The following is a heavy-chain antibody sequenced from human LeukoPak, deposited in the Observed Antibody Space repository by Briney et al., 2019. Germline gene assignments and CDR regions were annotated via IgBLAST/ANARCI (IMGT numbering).Heavy chain of an antibody. CDR1: GFTFSSYA. D-gene: IGHD3-22*01. J-gene: IGHJ4*02. CDR3: AKPRLKSGYYLFDY. Sequence: GGSLRLSCAASGFTFSSYAMSWVRQAPGKGLEWVSAISGSGGSTYYADSVKGRFTISGDNSKNTLYLQMNSLRAEDTAVYYCAKPRLKSGYYLFDYWGQGTLVTVSS. V-gene: IGHV3-23*01. CDR2: ISGSGGST.